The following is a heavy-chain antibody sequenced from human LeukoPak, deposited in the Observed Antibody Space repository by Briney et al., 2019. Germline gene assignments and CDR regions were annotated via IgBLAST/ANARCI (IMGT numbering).Heavy chain of an antibody. D-gene: IGHD4-17*01. CDR2: INPNSGGT. CDR1: GYTFTGYY. Sequence: ASVKVSCKASGYTFTGYYMHWVRQAPAQGLEWMGWINPNSGGTNYAQKFQGRVTMTRDTSISTAYMELSRLRSDDTAVYYCARDLGTTVNAFDIWGQGTMVTVSS. CDR3: ARDLGTTVNAFDI. J-gene: IGHJ3*02. V-gene: IGHV1-2*02.